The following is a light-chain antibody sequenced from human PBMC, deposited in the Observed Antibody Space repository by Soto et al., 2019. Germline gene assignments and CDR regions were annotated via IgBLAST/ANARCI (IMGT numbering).Light chain of an antibody. CDR3: SSYTSSSTYV. V-gene: IGLV2-18*02. Sequence: QSALTQPPSVSGSPGQSVTISCTGTSSDVGSYNRVSWSQQPPGTAPKLMIYEVSNRPPGVPDRFSGSKSGNTASLTISGLQAEDEADYYCSSYTSSSTYVFGTGTKVTVL. J-gene: IGLJ1*01. CDR2: EVS. CDR1: SSDVGSYNR.